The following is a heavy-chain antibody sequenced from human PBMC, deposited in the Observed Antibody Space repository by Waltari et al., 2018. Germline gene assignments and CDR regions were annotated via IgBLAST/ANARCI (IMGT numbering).Heavy chain of an antibody. V-gene: IGHV5-51*01. Sequence: EVQLVQSGAEVKKPGESLKISCKGSGYSFTSYWIGWVRQMPGKGLEWMGIIYPGDSDTRYSPSFQGQVTSSADKSISTAYLQWSSLKASDTAMYYCARQILYDYIWGSYRGDAFDIWGQGTMVTVSS. J-gene: IGHJ3*02. CDR1: GYSFTSYW. D-gene: IGHD3-16*02. CDR2: IYPGDSDT. CDR3: ARQILYDYIWGSYRGDAFDI.